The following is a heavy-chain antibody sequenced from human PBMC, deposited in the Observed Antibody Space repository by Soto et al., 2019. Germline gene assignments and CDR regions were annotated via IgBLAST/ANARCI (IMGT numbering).Heavy chain of an antibody. CDR3: ARHLIAAAGPWGY. D-gene: IGHD6-13*01. CDR2: IYYSGST. J-gene: IGHJ4*02. Sequence: SETLSLTCTVSGGSISSSSYYWGWIRQPPGKGLEWIGSIYYSGSTYYNPSLKSRVTISVDTSKNQFSLKLSSVTAADTAVYYCARHLIAAAGPWGYWGQRTLVTVSS. CDR1: GGSISSSSYY. V-gene: IGHV4-39*01.